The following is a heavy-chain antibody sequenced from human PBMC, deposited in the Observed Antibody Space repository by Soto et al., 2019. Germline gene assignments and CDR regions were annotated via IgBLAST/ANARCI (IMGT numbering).Heavy chain of an antibody. Sequence: QVQLQQWGAGLLKPSETLSLTCAVYGGSFSGYYWSWIRQPPGKGLEWIGEINHSGSTNYNPSLKSRVTISVDTSKNQFSLKLSSVTAADTAVYYCARGLRPTETERIWFDPWGQGTLVTVSS. CDR2: INHSGST. V-gene: IGHV4-34*01. CDR3: ARGLRPTETERIWFDP. CDR1: GGSFSGYY. J-gene: IGHJ5*02. D-gene: IGHD1-1*01.